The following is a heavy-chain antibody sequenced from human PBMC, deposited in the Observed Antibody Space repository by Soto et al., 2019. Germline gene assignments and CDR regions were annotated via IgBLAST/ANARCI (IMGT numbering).Heavy chain of an antibody. D-gene: IGHD6-6*01. J-gene: IGHJ6*03. CDR3: AKFPTSDYYYYMDV. CDR1: GFTFSSYA. Sequence: GGSLRLSCAASGFTFSSYAMSWVRQAPGKGLEWVSAISGNGGSTYYADSVKGRFTISRDNSKNTLYLQMNSLRAEDTAVYYCAKFPTSDYYYYMDVWGKGTTVTVSS. V-gene: IGHV3-23*01. CDR2: ISGNGGST.